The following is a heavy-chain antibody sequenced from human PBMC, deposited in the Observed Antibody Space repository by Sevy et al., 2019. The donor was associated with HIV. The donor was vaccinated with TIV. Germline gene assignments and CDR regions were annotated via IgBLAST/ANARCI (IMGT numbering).Heavy chain of an antibody. CDR1: GGSISSGGYY. J-gene: IGHJ4*02. CDR3: ARDTSPYYYGSGSENNYFDY. V-gene: IGHV4-31*03. CDR2: IYYSGST. D-gene: IGHD3-10*01. Sequence: SETLSLTCTVSGGSISSGGYYWSWIRQHPGKGLEWIGYIYYSGSTYYNPSLKSRVTISVDTSKNQFSLKLSSVTAADTAVYHCARDTSPYYYGSGSENNYFDYWGQGTLVTVSS.